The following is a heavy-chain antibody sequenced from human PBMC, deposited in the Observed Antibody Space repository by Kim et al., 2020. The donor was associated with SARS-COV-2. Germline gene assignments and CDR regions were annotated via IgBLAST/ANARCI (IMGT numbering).Heavy chain of an antibody. CDR3: AKDVDTAMDFYYYYGMDV. D-gene: IGHD5-18*01. Sequence: KGRFPISRDNSKNTLYLQMNSLRAEDTAVYYCAKDVDTAMDFYYYYGMDVWGQGTTVTVSS. V-gene: IGHV3-30*02. J-gene: IGHJ6*02.